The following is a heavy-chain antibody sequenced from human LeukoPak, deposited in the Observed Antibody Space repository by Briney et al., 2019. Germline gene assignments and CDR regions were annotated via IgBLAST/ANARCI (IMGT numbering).Heavy chain of an antibody. J-gene: IGHJ6*02. D-gene: IGHD3-3*01. V-gene: IGHV1-46*01. Sequence: GASVKVSCKASGYAFTSYYMHWVRQAPGQGLKWMGLINPSGVSTFYAQRFQGRVTMTRDTSTSTVYMELSRLRSDDTAVYYCAREYGITIFGQYGMDVWGQGTTVTVSS. CDR3: AREYGITIFGQYGMDV. CDR2: INPSGVST. CDR1: GYAFTSYY.